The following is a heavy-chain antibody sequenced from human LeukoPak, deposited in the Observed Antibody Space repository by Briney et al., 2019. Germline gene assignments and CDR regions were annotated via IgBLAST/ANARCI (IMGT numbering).Heavy chain of an antibody. J-gene: IGHJ4*02. V-gene: IGHV1-2*02. D-gene: IGHD4-23*01. CDR2: INPKNGET. CDR1: GYNFAGYY. Sequence: ASVKVSCKASGYNFAGYYVHWVRQAPGQGLEWMGWINPKNGETTYAQKFQGRVTMTRDTSISTAYMELSGLRSDDTAVYYCARGWELRWHQGGFDSWGQGTVVTVSS. CDR3: ARGWELRWHQGGFDS.